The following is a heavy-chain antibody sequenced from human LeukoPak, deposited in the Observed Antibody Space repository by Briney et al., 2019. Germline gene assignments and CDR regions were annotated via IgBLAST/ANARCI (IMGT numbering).Heavy chain of an antibody. CDR1: GFTFSSYG. Sequence: GGSLRLSCAASGFTFSSYGMHWVRQAPGKGLEWVAFIRFDGSNKYYADSVKGRFTISRDNSKNTLYLQMNSLRAEDTAVYYCAKVVVVVPAAIGPFDYWGQGTLVTVSP. CDR3: AKVVVVVPAAIGPFDY. D-gene: IGHD2-2*02. J-gene: IGHJ4*02. V-gene: IGHV3-30*02. CDR2: IRFDGSNK.